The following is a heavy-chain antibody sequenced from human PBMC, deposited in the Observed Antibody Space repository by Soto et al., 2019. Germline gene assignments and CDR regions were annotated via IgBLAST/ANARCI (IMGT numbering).Heavy chain of an antibody. CDR1: GFTFSSYG. CDR2: ISTDGTKD. CDR3: AKRDECSSKSCLRYFDY. J-gene: IGHJ4*01. V-gene: IGHV3-30*18. Sequence: WGSLRLSCAASGFTFSSYGMHWVRQAPGKGLEWVAFISTDGTKDYYADSLKGRFTISRDNSKNTLSLQMNSLRAEDSAVYYCAKRDECSSKSCLRYFDYWGRGTLVTVSS. D-gene: IGHD2-2*01.